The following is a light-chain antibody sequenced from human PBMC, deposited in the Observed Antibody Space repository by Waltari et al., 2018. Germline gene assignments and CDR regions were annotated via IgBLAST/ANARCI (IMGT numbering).Light chain of an antibody. CDR1: SSNIGNNY. CDR3: GTWDSSLSAGQGV. J-gene: IGLJ2*01. CDR2: AKN. V-gene: IGLV1-51*01. Sequence: QSVLTQPPSVSAAPGQKVTISCSGSSSNIGNNYVSWYQQLPGTAPKLLIYAKNKRPSGFPDRFSGAKSGTSATLGITGLQTGDEADYYCGTWDSSLSAGQGVFGGGTKLTVL.